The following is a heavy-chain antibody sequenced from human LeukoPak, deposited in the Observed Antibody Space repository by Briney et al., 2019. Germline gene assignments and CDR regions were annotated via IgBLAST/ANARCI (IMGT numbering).Heavy chain of an antibody. CDR3: AASLDSSGYRDY. Sequence: ASVKVSCKVSGHTLTELSMHWVRQAPGKGLEWMGGFDPEDGETIYAQKFQGRVTMTENTSTDTAYMELSSLRSEDTAVYYCAASLDSSGYRDYWGQGTLVTVSS. V-gene: IGHV1-24*01. J-gene: IGHJ4*02. D-gene: IGHD3-22*01. CDR1: GHTLTELS. CDR2: FDPEDGET.